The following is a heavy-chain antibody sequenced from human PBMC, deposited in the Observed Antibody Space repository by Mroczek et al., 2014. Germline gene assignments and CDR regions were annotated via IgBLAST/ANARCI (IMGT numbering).Heavy chain of an antibody. Sequence: QVQLQQWGAGLLKPSETLSLTCAVYGGSFSGYYWSWIRQPPGKGLEWIGEINHSGSTNYNPSLKSRVTISVDTSKNQFSLKLSSVTAADTAVYYCARGSNSNYYYYYYYMDVWGKGTTVTVSS. CDR3: ARGSNSNYYYYYYYMDV. J-gene: IGHJ6*03. V-gene: IGHV4-34*01. D-gene: IGHD4-11*01. CDR2: INHSGST. CDR1: GGSFSGYY.